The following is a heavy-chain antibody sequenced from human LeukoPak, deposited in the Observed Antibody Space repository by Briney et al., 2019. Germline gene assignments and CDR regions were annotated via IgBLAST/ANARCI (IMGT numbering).Heavy chain of an antibody. V-gene: IGHV3-21*01. CDR1: GFTFNSYS. CDR2: ISSLGTYI. J-gene: IGHJ4*02. D-gene: IGHD3-10*01. CDR3: ARGIYGSGSYYIHPDY. Sequence: GGSLRLSCAASGFTFNSYSMNWVRQAPGKGLEWVSFISSLGTYIHYADSVKGRFTISRDNANNLLYLQMNSLRAEDTAVYYCARGIYGSGSYYIHPDYWGQGTLVTVSS.